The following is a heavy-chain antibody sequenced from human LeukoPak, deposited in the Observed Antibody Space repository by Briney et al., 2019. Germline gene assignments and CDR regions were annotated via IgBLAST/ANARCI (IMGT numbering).Heavy chain of an antibody. V-gene: IGHV3-21*01. J-gene: IGHJ5*02. CDR3: ARDRVYCSSTSSSTPNWFDP. CDR1: GFTFSSYS. CDR2: ISSSSSYI. D-gene: IGHD2-2*01. Sequence: GGSLRLSCAASGFTFSSYSMNWVRQAPGKGLEWVSSISSSSSYIYYADSVKGRFTISRDNAKNSLYLQMNSLRAEDTAVYYCARDRVYCSSTSSSTPNWFDPWGQGTLVTVSS.